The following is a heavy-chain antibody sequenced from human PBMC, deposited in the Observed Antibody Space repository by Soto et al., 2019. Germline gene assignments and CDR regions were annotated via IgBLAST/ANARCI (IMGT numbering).Heavy chain of an antibody. J-gene: IGHJ6*02. D-gene: IGHD3-22*01. CDR3: ARDGTYYYDSSGYYSYYYYGMDV. CDR1: GFTFSSYW. Sequence: VGSLRLSCAASGFTFSSYWMHWVRQAPGKGLVWVSRINSDGSSTSYADSVKGRFTISRDNAKNTLYLQMNSLRAEDTAVYYCARDGTYYYDSSGYYSYYYYGMDVWGQGTTVTVSS. V-gene: IGHV3-74*01. CDR2: INSDGSST.